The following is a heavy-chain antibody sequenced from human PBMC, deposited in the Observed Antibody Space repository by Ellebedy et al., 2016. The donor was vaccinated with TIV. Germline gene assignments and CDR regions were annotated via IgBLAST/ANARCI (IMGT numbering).Heavy chain of an antibody. D-gene: IGHD3-16*01. V-gene: IGHV4-59*01. CDR1: GDSFSNFY. CDR3: AVGPGDV. Sequence: MPSETLSLTCTLSGDSFSNFYWSWIRQPPGKGLEWIGSLYESGSTNSNPSLKSRVTITADTSKTQFSLKLRSVTAADTAVYYCAVGPGDVWGQGTTVIVS. J-gene: IGHJ6*02. CDR2: LYESGST.